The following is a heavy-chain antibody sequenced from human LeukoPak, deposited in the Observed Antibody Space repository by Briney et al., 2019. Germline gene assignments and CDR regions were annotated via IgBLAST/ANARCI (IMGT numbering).Heavy chain of an antibody. V-gene: IGHV3-21*01. D-gene: IGHD5-18*01. Sequence: GGSLRLSCADSGLIFSSYSMNWVRQAPGKGVEWVSSISSAGSYIYYADSVKGRFAISRDNAKNSLYLQMNGLRAEDTAVYYCARGLSYADYWGQGTLVTVSS. CDR3: ARGLSYADY. CDR1: GLIFSSYS. CDR2: ISSAGSYI. J-gene: IGHJ4*02.